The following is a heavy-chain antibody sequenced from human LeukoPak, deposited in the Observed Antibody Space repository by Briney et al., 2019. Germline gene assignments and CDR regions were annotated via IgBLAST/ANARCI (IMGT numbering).Heavy chain of an antibody. V-gene: IGHV4-59*01. CDR2: IYYTGST. CDR1: GGSISSYY. D-gene: IGHD6-13*01. J-gene: IGHJ4*02. CDR3: ARGYSSSWDYFDY. Sequence: SETLSLTCTVSGGSISSYYWSWIRQPPGKGLEWIGYIYYTGSTNYNPSLEGRVTISLDTSKNQFSLKLTSVTAADTAVYCCARGYSSSWDYFDYWGQGTLVTVSS.